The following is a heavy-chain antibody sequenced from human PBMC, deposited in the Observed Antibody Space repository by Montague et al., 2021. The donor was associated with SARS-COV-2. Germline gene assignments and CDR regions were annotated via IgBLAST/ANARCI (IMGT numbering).Heavy chain of an antibody. D-gene: IGHD5-12*01. CDR2: INSDETSI. J-gene: IGHJ4*02. CDR1: GFTFNTYW. CDR3: AMGWLPDF. V-gene: IGHV3-74*03. Sequence: SLRLSCAASGFTFNTYWMNWVRQEPGKGLVSISRINSDETSISYAGSVKGRFTVFRDNTKNILYLQMNSLRVEDTAVYYCAMGWLPDFWGQGTQVTVSS.